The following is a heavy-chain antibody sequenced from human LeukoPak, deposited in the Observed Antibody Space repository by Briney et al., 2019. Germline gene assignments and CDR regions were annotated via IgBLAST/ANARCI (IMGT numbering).Heavy chain of an antibody. J-gene: IGHJ4*02. D-gene: IGHD3-16*01. V-gene: IGHV4-59*08. CDR2: IFSSGSS. Sequence: SETLSLTCTVSGGSMSGYYWSWIRQPPGKGLEWIGYIFSSGSSNFNPSLKSRVTIPVDTSRNQFSLRPSSVTAADTAVYSCARRSKLGYYFDSWGQGILVTVSS. CDR3: ARRSKLGYYFDS. CDR1: GGSMSGYY.